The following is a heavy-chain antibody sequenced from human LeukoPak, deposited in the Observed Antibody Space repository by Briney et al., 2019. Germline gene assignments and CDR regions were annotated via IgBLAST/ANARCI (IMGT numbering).Heavy chain of an antibody. CDR2: INQDGSGT. J-gene: IGHJ6*03. Sequence: PGGSLRLSCAVSGVTFSTYWMSWVRQAPGKGLEWVANINQDGSGTYYVDSLKGRFTISRDNAKNSLYLQMNSLRVEDTAVYYFARDFHTLYSGTYYYYMDALGKGTTVTVSS. D-gene: IGHD1-26*01. CDR3: ARDFHTLYSGTYYYYMDA. CDR1: GVTFSTYW. V-gene: IGHV3-7*01.